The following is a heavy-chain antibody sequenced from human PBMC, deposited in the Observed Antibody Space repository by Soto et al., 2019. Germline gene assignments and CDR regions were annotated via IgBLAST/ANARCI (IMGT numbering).Heavy chain of an antibody. CDR3: ARLKQDYAVA. V-gene: IGHV1-8*01. D-gene: IGHD3-16*01. CDR2: MNPNSGNT. J-gene: IGHJ5*02. Sequence: QVQLVQSGAEVKKPGASLKVSCKASGYTFTSYDINWVRLATGPGLEWMGWMNPNSGNTAYAQKFQGRVTMTRNTSIRTAYMELRSLRSEDTAVYYCARLKQDYAVAWGQGTLVTVSS. CDR1: GYTFTSYD.